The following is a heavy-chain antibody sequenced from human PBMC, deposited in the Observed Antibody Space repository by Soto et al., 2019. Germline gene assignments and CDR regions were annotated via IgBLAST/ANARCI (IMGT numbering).Heavy chain of an antibody. CDR3: ARRRYCGADCYSKFYYGMDV. V-gene: IGHV1-69*08. CDR2: IIPILGTT. Sequence: QVQLVQSGAEVRKPGSSVKVSCRASGSTFSSYTVNWVRQAPGQGLEWIGRIIPILGTTDYARRFKGRVTITADRSAKTADMELTSRTSEDTAVYYCARRRYCGADCYSKFYYGMDVWGQGTTVTVSS. CDR1: GSTFSSYT. J-gene: IGHJ6*02. D-gene: IGHD2-21*02.